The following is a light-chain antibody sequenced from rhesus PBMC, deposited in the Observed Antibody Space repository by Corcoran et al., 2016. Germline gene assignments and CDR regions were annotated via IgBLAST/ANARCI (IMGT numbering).Light chain of an antibody. CDR1: QGISSY. Sequence: DIQMSQSPSSLSASVGDRVTITCRASQGISSYLNWYQQKPGKAPKTRIYYANSLASGVPSRFSGSGSGTEFTLTISSLQPEDFATYYCQQGNSNPRTFGQGTKVEIK. J-gene: IGKJ1*01. CDR3: QQGNSNPRT. CDR2: YAN. V-gene: IGKV1-32*02.